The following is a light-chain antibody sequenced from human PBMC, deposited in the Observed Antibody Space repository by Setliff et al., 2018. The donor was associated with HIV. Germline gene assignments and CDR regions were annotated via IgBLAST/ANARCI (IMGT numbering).Light chain of an antibody. V-gene: IGLV1-47*01. CDR1: NSSIGSNY. CDR3: QSYDSSLGGNYV. J-gene: IGLJ1*01. CDR2: RNS. Sequence: QSVLTQPPSASGTPGQRITISCSGSNSSIGSNYVSWYQQFPGLAPRLLMFRNSQRPSGVPDRFSGSKSGTSASLAITGLQAEDEADYYCQSYDSSLGGNYVFGTGTKVTVL.